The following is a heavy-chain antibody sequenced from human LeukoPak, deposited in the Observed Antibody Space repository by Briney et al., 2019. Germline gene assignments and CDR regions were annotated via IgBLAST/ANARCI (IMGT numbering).Heavy chain of an antibody. V-gene: IGHV3-21*01. CDR3: AREHYDILTGVDYYFDY. J-gene: IGHJ4*02. D-gene: IGHD3-9*01. CDR1: GFTFSSYS. CDR2: ISSSSSYI. Sequence: PGGSLILSCAASGFTFSSYSMNWVRPAPGKGLEWVSSISSSSSYIYYADSVKGRFTISRDNAKNSLYLQMNSLRAEDTAVYYCAREHYDILTGVDYYFDYWGQGTLVTVSS.